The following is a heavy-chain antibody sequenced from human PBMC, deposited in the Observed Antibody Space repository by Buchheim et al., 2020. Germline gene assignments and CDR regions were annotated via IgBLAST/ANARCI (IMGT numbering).Heavy chain of an antibody. CDR3: ARDGNYYGSGRLDY. V-gene: IGHV3-30-3*01. CDR1: GFTFSSYA. D-gene: IGHD3-10*01. Sequence: QVQLVESGGGVVQPGRSLRLSCAASGFTFSSYAMHWVRQAPGKGLEWVAVISYDGSNKYYADSVKGRFTISRDNSKNTLYLQMNSLRAEDTAVHYCARDGNYYGSGRLDYWGQGTL. J-gene: IGHJ4*02. CDR2: ISYDGSNK.